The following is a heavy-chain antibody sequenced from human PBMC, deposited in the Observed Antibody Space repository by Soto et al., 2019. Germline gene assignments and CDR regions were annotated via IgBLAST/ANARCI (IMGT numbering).Heavy chain of an antibody. D-gene: IGHD6-13*01. Sequence: GGSLRLSCAASGFTFSSYAMSWIRQAPGKGLEWVSAISGSGGSTYYADSVKGRFTISRDNSKNTLYLQMNSLRAEDTAVYYCEKGYSSSWSPNYFDYWGQGTLVTVSS. CDR2: ISGSGGST. J-gene: IGHJ4*02. CDR1: GFTFSSYA. CDR3: EKGYSSSWSPNYFDY. V-gene: IGHV3-23*01.